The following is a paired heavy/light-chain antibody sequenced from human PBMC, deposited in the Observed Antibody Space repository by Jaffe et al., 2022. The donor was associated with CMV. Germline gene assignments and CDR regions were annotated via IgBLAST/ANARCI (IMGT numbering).Light chain of an antibody. CDR2: GAS. Sequence: EIVLTQSPGTLSLSPGERATLSCRASQSVSSSYLAWYQQKPGQAPRLLIYGASSRATGIPDRFSGSGSGTDFTLTISRLEPEDFAVYYCQQYGSSPYTFGQGTKLDIK. CDR1: QSVSSSY. CDR3: QQYGSSPYT. J-gene: IGKJ2*01. V-gene: IGKV3-20*01.
Heavy chain of an antibody. J-gene: IGHJ4*02. D-gene: IGHD2-8*01. Sequence: QVQLVQSGAEVKKPGASVKVSCKASGYTLTSYYMHWVRQAPGQGLEWMGIINPNGGSTNYAQNFQGRVTMTRDTSTSTVYMELSSLRSEDTAVYYCARTRMYPVDYFDYWGQGTLVTVSS. V-gene: IGHV1-46*01. CDR3: ARTRMYPVDYFDY. CDR2: INPNGGST. CDR1: GYTLTSYY.